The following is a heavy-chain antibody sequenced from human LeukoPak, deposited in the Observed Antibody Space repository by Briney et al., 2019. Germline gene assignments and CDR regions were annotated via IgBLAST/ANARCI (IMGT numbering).Heavy chain of an antibody. CDR1: GFTFSSYG. Sequence: GRSLRLSCAASGFTFSSYGMHWVRQAPGKGLEWVAVISYDGSNKYYADSVKGRFTISRDNSKNTLYLQMNSLRAEDTAVYYCAKDFVVVPAALKSYYYYGMDVWGKGTTVTVSP. V-gene: IGHV3-30*18. CDR3: AKDFVVVPAALKSYYYYGMDV. D-gene: IGHD2-2*01. J-gene: IGHJ6*04. CDR2: ISYDGSNK.